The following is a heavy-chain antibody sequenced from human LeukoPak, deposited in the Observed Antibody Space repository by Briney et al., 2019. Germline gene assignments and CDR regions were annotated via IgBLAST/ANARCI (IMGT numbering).Heavy chain of an antibody. Sequence: TGXXLRLSCAASGFTFSSYGMHWVRQAPGKGLGGGAFIRYDGSKKYYADSVKGGVTISRDNWEKTVYVKINRLREKDTAVYYCAKDEGELLAYYYYMDVWGKGTTVTISS. CDR1: GFTFSSYG. D-gene: IGHD1-26*01. CDR2: IRYDGSKK. J-gene: IGHJ6*03. CDR3: AKDEGELLAYYYYMDV. V-gene: IGHV3-30*02.